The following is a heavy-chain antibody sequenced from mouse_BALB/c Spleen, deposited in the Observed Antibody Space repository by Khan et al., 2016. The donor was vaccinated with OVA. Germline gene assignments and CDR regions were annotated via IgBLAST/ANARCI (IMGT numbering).Heavy chain of an antibody. Sequence: VQLKQSGPAMVAPSQSLSITCTVSGFSLTSYGVHWVRQPPRKGLEWRGVIWAGGSTNYNSALMSRLRISKDNSKSQVFLKLNSLQTDDTAMYYCARYYGNYGWYFDVWGEGTTVTVSS. CDR3: ARYYGNYGWYFDV. V-gene: IGHV2-9*02. J-gene: IGHJ1*01. CDR1: GFSLTSYG. D-gene: IGHD2-1*01. CDR2: IWAGGST.